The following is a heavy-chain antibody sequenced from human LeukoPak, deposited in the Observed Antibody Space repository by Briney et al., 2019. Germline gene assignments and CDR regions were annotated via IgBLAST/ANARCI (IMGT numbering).Heavy chain of an antibody. D-gene: IGHD3-22*01. V-gene: IGHV4-34*01. CDR3: ARGRGSSGYYYRYMDV. Sequence: SETLSLTCAVYGGSFSGYYWSWICQPPGKGLEWIGEINHSGSTNYNPSHKSRVTISVDTSKNQFSLKLSSVTAADTAVYYCARGRGSSGYYYRYMDVWGKGTTVTVSS. J-gene: IGHJ6*03. CDR2: INHSGST. CDR1: GGSFSGYY.